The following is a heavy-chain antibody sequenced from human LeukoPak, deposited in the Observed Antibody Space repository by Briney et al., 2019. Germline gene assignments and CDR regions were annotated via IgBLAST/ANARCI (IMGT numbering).Heavy chain of an antibody. CDR1: GGSISSYY. CDR3: ATWSISRSSFDY. D-gene: IGHD3-3*02. J-gene: IGHJ4*02. Sequence: SETLSLACTVSGGSISSYYRSWIPQPPGKGLEWIGYIYYSGSTNYNPSLKSRVTISVDTAKNQFSLKLSSVTAADAAMYYWATWSISRSSFDYWGQGTLVTVSS. V-gene: IGHV4-59*01. CDR2: IYYSGST.